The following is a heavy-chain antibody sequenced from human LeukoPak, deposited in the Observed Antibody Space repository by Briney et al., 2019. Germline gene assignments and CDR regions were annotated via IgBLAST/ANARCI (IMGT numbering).Heavy chain of an antibody. J-gene: IGHJ6*02. CDR2: IYSGGST. CDR1: GFTFSDYY. CDR3: VKDPYFYYGMDV. Sequence: GGSLRLSCAASGFTFSDYYMSWVRQAPGKGLEWVSIIYSGGSTYYADSVKGRFTISRDNSKNTLYLQMNSLRAEDTAVYYCVKDPYFYYGMDVWGQGTTVTVSS. V-gene: IGHV3-66*01.